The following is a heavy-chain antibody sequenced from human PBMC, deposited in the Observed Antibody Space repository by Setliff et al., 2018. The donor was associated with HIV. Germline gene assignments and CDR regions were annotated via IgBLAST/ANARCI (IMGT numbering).Heavy chain of an antibody. D-gene: IGHD6-19*01. CDR3: ARQFPPYHSGAHYSDL. Sequence: PSETLSLTCAVYGGSFSGYYWSWIRQPPGKGLEWIGEINHSGSTNYNPSLESRVTISVDSSKNQFSLKLTSVTAADAAIYYCARQFPPYHSGAHYSDLWSQGTPVTVSS. J-gene: IGHJ5*02. CDR2: INHSGST. V-gene: IGHV4-34*01. CDR1: GGSFSGYY.